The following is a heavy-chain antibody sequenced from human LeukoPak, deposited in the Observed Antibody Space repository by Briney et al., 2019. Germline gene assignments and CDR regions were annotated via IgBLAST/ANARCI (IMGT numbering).Heavy chain of an antibody. CDR3: ATALTGYYWYFDY. CDR2: IYPGDSDT. J-gene: IGHJ4*02. V-gene: IGHV5-51*01. Sequence: PGESLKISCKGSGYSFTSYWIGWVRPMPGKGLEWMGIIYPGDSDTRYSPSFQGQVTISADKSISTAYLQWSSLKASDTAMYYCATALTGYYWYFDYWGQGTLVTVSS. CDR1: GYSFTSYW. D-gene: IGHD3-9*01.